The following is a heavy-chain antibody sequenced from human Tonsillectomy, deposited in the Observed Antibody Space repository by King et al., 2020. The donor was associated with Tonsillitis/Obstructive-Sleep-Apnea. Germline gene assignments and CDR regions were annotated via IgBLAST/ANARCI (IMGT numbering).Heavy chain of an antibody. Sequence: VQLQESGPGLVKPSETLSLTCTVSGGSISSYYWSWIRQPPGKGLEWIGYIYYSGSTNYNPSLKSRVPISVDTSKNQFSLKLSSVTAADTAVYYCATSRIAAAGRYYYYYYYMDVWGKGTTVTVSS. CDR1: GGSISSYY. CDR2: IYYSGST. V-gene: IGHV4-59*08. CDR3: ATSRIAAAGRYYYYYYYMDV. D-gene: IGHD6-13*01. J-gene: IGHJ6*03.